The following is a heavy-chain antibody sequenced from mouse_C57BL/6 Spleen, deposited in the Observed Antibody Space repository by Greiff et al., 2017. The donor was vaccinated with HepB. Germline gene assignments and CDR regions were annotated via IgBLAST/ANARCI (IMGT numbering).Heavy chain of an antibody. CDR2: IYPRDGST. D-gene: IGHD1-1*01. CDR3: ARTTVVATPYFDV. J-gene: IGHJ1*03. Sequence: VQLQQSGPELVKPGASVKLSCKASGYTFTSYDINWVKQRPGQGLEWIGWIYPRDGSTRYNEKFKGKATLTVDTSSSTAYMDLHSLTSEDSAVYFCARTTVVATPYFDVWGTGTTVTVSS. V-gene: IGHV1-85*01. CDR1: GYTFTSYD.